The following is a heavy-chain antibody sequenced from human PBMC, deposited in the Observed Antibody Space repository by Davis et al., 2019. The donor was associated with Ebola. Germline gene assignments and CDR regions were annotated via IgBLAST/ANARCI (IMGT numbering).Heavy chain of an antibody. Sequence: GESLKISCAASGFTFSTYAMNWVRQAPGKGLEWVSAISGSGDRTYYAASGSVKGRFSISSDTSTNTLYLQMNSPRAEDTAVYYCVKDTDSGTYFRLDSWGQGTLVTVSS. CDR1: GFTFSTYA. V-gene: IGHV3-23*01. J-gene: IGHJ4*02. CDR3: VKDTDSGTYFRLDS. CDR2: ISGSGDRT. D-gene: IGHD1-26*01.